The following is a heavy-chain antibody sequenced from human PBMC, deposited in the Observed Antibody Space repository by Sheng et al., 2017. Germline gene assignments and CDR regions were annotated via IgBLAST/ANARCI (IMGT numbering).Heavy chain of an antibody. CDR1: GFTFSDYY. Sequence: PGGSLRLSCAASGFTFSDYYMSWIRPGSQGKGAWSGVSYISSSGSTIYYADSVKGRFTISRDNAKNSLYLQMNSLRAEDTAVYYCARWTYDFWSGYAFDYWGQGTLVTVSS. D-gene: IGHD3-3*01. CDR2: ISSSGSTI. J-gene: IGHJ4*02. V-gene: IGHV3-11*01. CDR3: ARWTYDFWSGYAFDY.